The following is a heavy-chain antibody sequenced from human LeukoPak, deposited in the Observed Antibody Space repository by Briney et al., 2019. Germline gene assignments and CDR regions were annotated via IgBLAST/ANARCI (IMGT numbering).Heavy chain of an antibody. D-gene: IGHD2-15*01. CDR2: IYYSGSS. Sequence: PSETLSLTCSVSGGSISSSSSYWGWIRQPPGTGLEWIGSIYYSGSSFDNPALKSRVTISVDTSKNQFSLKLSSVTAADTAVYYCARVLHCSGGSCYPYYFDYWGQGTLVTVSS. CDR3: ARVLHCSGGSCYPYYFDY. J-gene: IGHJ4*02. CDR1: GGSISSSSSY. V-gene: IGHV4-39*07.